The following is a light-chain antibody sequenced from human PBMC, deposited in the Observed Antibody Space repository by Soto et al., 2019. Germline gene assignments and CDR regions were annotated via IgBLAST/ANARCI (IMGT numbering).Light chain of an antibody. CDR3: QQANSLPFT. CDR2: AAS. J-gene: IGKJ2*01. Sequence: DIQLIQSPSLMSASVGDSISITCRASQDIGNWLAWYQQKPGKGPKLLIYAASTLQSGVPARFSGSGSGTEFTLTISSLRPEDFATYFCQQANSLPFTFGRGTRLEI. V-gene: IGKV1-12*02. CDR1: QDIGNW.